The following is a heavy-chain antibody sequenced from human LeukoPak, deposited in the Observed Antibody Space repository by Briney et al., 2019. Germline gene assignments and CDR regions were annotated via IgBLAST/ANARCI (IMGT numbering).Heavy chain of an antibody. Sequence: ASVKVSCKVSGHTLTELSMHWVRQAPGKGLEWMGGFDPEDGETIYAQKFQGRVTMTEDTSTDTAYMELSSLRSEDTAVYYCATGFMVRDYYFDYWGQGTLVTVSS. CDR1: GHTLTELS. V-gene: IGHV1-24*01. CDR3: ATGFMVRDYYFDY. J-gene: IGHJ4*02. D-gene: IGHD3-10*01. CDR2: FDPEDGET.